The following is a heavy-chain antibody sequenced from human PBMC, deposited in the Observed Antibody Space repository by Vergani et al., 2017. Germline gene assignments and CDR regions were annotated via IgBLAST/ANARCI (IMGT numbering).Heavy chain of an antibody. D-gene: IGHD3-16*02. Sequence: QVQLQESGPGLVKPSQTLSLTCSVSGGAVNSGSNFWTWIRQPAGKGLEWIGRTSTDGSTNYNPSLKSRVTVSVDTSKTQISLRRTFVTAEDTAVYYCARETVVTSWDGYRFHYMDVWGKGTTVTVSS. CDR3: ARETVVTSWDGYRFHYMDV. CDR1: GGAVNSGSNF. J-gene: IGHJ6*03. CDR2: TSTDGST. V-gene: IGHV4-61*02.